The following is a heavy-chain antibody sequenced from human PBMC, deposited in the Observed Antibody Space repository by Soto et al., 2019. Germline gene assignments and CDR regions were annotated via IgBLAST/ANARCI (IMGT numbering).Heavy chain of an antibody. CDR2: VFYSGAT. CDR1: GDSISSYY. V-gene: IGHV4-59*01. Sequence: SETLSVTCSVSGDSISSYYWTWIRQSPGKGLEWVGYVFYSGATNYNPSLKSRVTISLDASKKQVSLRLTSATAADTAVYYCTRGLPSHFGYDSWGQGTLVTVSS. D-gene: IGHD3-10*01. CDR3: TRGLPSHFGYDS. J-gene: IGHJ4*02.